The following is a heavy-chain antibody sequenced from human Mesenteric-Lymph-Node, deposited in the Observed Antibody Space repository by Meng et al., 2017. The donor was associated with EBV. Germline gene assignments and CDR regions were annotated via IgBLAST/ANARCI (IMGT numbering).Heavy chain of an antibody. CDR3: ARSGYTSSPGSFDF. J-gene: IGHJ4*02. CDR1: GGSISSYY. CDR2: FFYSGS. V-gene: IGHV4-59*01. Sequence: QVQLQESGPGLVKPSETLSLTCTVSGGSISSYYWSWIRQPPGKGLEWIGYFFYSGSNYNPSLKSRVTISEDTSKNQLSLKLTSVTAADTAVYYCARSGYTSSPGSFDFWGQGTLVTVFS. D-gene: IGHD6-13*01.